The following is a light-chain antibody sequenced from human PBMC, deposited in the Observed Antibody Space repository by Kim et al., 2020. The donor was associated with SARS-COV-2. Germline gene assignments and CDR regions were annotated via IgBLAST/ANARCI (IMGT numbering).Light chain of an antibody. V-gene: IGKV3-20*01. J-gene: IGKJ1*01. CDR3: QQCGSAPRS. Sequence: SQGERATLSCMASQTIFSDYLAWYQQKPGQAPRLLIYGASSRPTGIPERFSGSGSGTDFTLTISRLEPEDFAVYICQQCGSAPRSSGQVTTVEIK. CDR2: GAS. CDR1: QTIFSDY.